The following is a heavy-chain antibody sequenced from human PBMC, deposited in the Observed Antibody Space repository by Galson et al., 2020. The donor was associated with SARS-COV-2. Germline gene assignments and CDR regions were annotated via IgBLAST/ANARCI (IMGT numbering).Heavy chain of an antibody. CDR2: FYYSGRA. J-gene: IGHJ4*02. V-gene: IGHV4-59*01. Sequence: SETLSLTCTVSGDSINNNYWSWIRQPPGKGLEWIGNFYYSGRATYNSSLKSRVTMSVDTSKNQFSLKLTSVTAADTAVDYCARVRGYTSGFYQYDYWGQGTLVTVSS. CDR3: ARVRGYTSGFYQYDY. CDR1: GDSINNNY. D-gene: IGHD6-19*01.